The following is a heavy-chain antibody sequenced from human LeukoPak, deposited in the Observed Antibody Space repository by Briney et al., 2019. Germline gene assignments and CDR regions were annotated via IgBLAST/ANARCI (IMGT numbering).Heavy chain of an antibody. D-gene: IGHD2-2*01. CDR1: GGSFSGYY. Sequence: SETLSLTCAVYGGSFSGYYWSWIRQPPGKGLEWIGEINHSGSTNYNPSLKIRVTISVDTSKNQFSLKLSSVTAADTAVYYCAGRTLGQLLYTEGDAFDIWGQGTMVTVSP. V-gene: IGHV4-34*01. CDR2: INHSGST. CDR3: AGRTLGQLLYTEGDAFDI. J-gene: IGHJ3*02.